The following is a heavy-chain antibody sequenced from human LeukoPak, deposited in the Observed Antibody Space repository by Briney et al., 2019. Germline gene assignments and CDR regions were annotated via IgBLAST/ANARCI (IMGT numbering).Heavy chain of an antibody. D-gene: IGHD4-17*01. Sequence: GGSLRLSCAASGFTVSSNYMSWVRQAPGKGLEWVSVIYCCGSTYYADSVKGRFTISRDNSKNTLYRQMNSLRAEDTAVYYCARDGTTVTARGLYFDYWGQGTLVTVSS. CDR2: IYCCGST. V-gene: IGHV3-66*03. J-gene: IGHJ4*02. CDR3: ARDGTTVTARGLYFDY. CDR1: GFTVSSNY.